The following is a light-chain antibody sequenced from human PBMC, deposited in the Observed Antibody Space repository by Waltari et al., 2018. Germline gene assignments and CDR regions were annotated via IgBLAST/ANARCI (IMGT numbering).Light chain of an antibody. V-gene: IGKV3-15*01. CDR3: QQYNNWPRA. Sequence: EIVMTQSPATLSVSPGERATLSCRASQTVSSNLAWYHQQPGQAPRLLIYGASTRATGIPARFSGSGSGTEFTLTISSLQSEDFAVYYCQQYNNWPRAFGPGTKVDIK. J-gene: IGKJ3*01. CDR2: GAS. CDR1: QTVSSN.